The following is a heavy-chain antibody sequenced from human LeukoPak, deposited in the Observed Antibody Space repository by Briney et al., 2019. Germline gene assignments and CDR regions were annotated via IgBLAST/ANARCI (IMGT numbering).Heavy chain of an antibody. J-gene: IGHJ4*02. CDR3: ARDLAGFNGYDYYLDS. D-gene: IGHD5-12*01. V-gene: IGHV6-1*01. CDR2: TYYKATSYY. CDR1: GDSVPSTTAA. Sequence: SQTLSLTCTVSGDSVPSTTAAWNWIRQSPSRGLEWLGRTYYKATSYYDYAASVKSRLTLNSDTSKNQFSLQLSSVTPEDTAVYFCARDLAGFNGYDYYLDSWGQGILVTVSS.